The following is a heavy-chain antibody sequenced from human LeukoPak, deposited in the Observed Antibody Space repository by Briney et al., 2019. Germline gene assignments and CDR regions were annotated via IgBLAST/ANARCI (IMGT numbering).Heavy chain of an antibody. CDR3: ARASASAGSWAPYFDY. CDR1: GFTFSSYG. V-gene: IGHV3-33*01. J-gene: IGHJ4*02. Sequence: GGSLRLSCAASGFTFSSYGMHWVRQAPGKGLEWVAVIWYDGSNEYYADSVKGRFTISRDNSKNTLYLQMNSLRAEDTAVYYCARASASAGSWAPYFDYWGQGTLVTVSS. CDR2: IWYDGSNE. D-gene: IGHD6-13*01.